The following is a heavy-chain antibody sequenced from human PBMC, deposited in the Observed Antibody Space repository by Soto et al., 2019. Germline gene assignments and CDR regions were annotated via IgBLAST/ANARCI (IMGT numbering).Heavy chain of an antibody. Sequence: EVQLVESGGGLVQPGGSLRLSCAASGFTFSSYSMNWVRQAPGQGLEWVSYISSSSSTIYYADSVKGRFTISRDNAKNSLYLQMNSLRAEDTAVYYCAAYCTNGVCWGIWGQGTLVTVSS. D-gene: IGHD2-8*01. J-gene: IGHJ4*02. V-gene: IGHV3-48*01. CDR3: AAYCTNGVCWGI. CDR2: ISSSSSTI. CDR1: GFTFSSYS.